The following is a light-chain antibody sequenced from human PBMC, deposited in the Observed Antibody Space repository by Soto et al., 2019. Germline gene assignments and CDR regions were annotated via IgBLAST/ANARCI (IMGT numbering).Light chain of an antibody. J-gene: IGLJ2*01. CDR3: SSYTSISTPVV. V-gene: IGLV2-14*01. CDR2: EVS. Sequence: QSALTQPASVSGSPGQSITISCTGTSSDVGGYNYVSWYQQHPGKAPKLMIYEVSNRPSGVSNRFSGSKSGNTASLTISGLQAEDEADYYCSSYTSISTPVVFGGGTNLTVL. CDR1: SSDVGGYNY.